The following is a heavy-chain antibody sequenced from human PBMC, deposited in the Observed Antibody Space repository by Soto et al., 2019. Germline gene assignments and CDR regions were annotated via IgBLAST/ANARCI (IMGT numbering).Heavy chain of an antibody. J-gene: IGHJ4*02. Sequence: EVQLLESGGGLVQPGGSLRLSCAASGFTFRNYAMTWVRQPPGKGLEWVSGISGGGDETYNADSVKGRFTISRDNSKNTLYLQMNSLRAEDTAIYYCVKDGEADNGVWDYFDHWGQGTLITVSS. V-gene: IGHV3-23*01. CDR2: ISGGGDET. CDR3: VKDGEADNGVWDYFDH. D-gene: IGHD3-16*01. CDR1: GFTFRNYA.